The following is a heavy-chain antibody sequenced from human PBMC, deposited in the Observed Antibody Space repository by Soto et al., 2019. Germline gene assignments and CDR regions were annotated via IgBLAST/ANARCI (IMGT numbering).Heavy chain of an antibody. V-gene: IGHV2-5*02. CDR2: IYWDDDK. Sequence: QITLRESGPTLVKPTQTLTLTCTFSRFSLNTSGVGVGWIRQPPGKALEWLALIYWDDDKRYSPSLKSRLTITKDTAKNQVFLTMTNMDPVDTATYYCVHIGLASSNWGISYWGQGTLVTVSS. CDR3: VHIGLASSNWGISY. D-gene: IGHD6-6*01. J-gene: IGHJ4*02. CDR1: RFSLNTSGVG.